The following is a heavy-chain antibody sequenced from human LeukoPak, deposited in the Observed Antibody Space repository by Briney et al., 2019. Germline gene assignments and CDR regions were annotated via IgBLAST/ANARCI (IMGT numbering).Heavy chain of an antibody. D-gene: IGHD3-22*01. CDR1: GYTCTSYG. Sequence: ASVKVSCKASGYTCTSYGISWVRQAPGQGLEWMGWISAYNGNTNYAQKLQGRITMTTDTSTSTAYMDLRSLRSDDTAVYYCARDYYDSSGYLRDYWGQGTLVTVSS. V-gene: IGHV1-18*01. J-gene: IGHJ4*02. CDR2: ISAYNGNT. CDR3: ARDYYDSSGYLRDY.